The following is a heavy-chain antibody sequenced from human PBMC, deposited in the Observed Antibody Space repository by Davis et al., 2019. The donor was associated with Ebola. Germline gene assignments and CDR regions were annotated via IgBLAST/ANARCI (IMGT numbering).Heavy chain of an antibody. CDR1: GFTFTSSA. CDR2: IVVGSGNT. J-gene: IGHJ6*02. D-gene: IGHD2-2*01. V-gene: IGHV1-58*01. CDR3: ASTVVPSRGYYYGMDV. Sequence: SVKVSCKASGFTFTSSAVQWVRQARGQRLEWIGWIVVGSGNTNYAQKFQERVTITRDMSTSTAYMELSSLRSEDTAVYYCASTVVPSRGYYYGMDVWGQGTTVTVSS.